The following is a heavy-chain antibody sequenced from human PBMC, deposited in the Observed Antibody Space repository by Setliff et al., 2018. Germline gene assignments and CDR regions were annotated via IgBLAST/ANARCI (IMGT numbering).Heavy chain of an antibody. CDR2: IKQDGSWI. D-gene: IGHD2-8*01. V-gene: IGHV3-7*01. J-gene: IGHJ4*02. Sequence: GGSLRLSCAASGFTFSSYWMNWVRQAPGKGLEWVANIKQDGSWIYYVDSVRGRFSISRYNARNSVHLQMNSLRAEDKAIYYCVRNGGNYDYWGQGTLVTVSS. CDR1: GFTFSSYW. CDR3: VRNGGNYDY.